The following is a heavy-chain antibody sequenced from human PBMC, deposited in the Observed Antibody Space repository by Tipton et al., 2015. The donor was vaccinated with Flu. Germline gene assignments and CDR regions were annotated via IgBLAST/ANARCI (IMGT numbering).Heavy chain of an antibody. CDR2: VSSSGST. Sequence: TLSLTCTVSGDSITSGNYYWTWIRQSAGKGLEWIGRVSSSGSTRYNPSLKGRATISLDMSRNQFSLKLISVTAADTAVYYCTRGTIYYDSRGFEYYRFGPWGQGCLVSVSS. CDR3: TRGTIYYDSRGFEYYRFGP. J-gene: IGHJ5*02. D-gene: IGHD3-22*01. V-gene: IGHV4-61*02. CDR1: GDSITSGNYY.